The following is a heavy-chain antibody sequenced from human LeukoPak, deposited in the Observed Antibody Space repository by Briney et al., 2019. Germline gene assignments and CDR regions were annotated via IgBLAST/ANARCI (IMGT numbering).Heavy chain of an antibody. CDR2: ISSSSSYI. J-gene: IGHJ4*02. D-gene: IGHD3-22*01. CDR1: GFTFSSYS. CDR3: ARDSTMIVVVNY. Sequence: GGSLRLSCAASGFTFSSYSMNWDRQAPGKGLEWVSSISSSSSYIYYADSVKGRFTISRDNAKNSLYLQMNSLRAEDTAVYYCARDSTMIVVVNYWGQGTLVTVSS. V-gene: IGHV3-21*01.